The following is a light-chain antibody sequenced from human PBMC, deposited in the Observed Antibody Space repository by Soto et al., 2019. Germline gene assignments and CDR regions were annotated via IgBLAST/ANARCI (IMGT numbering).Light chain of an antibody. CDR1: QSVSSSY. CDR2: GAS. V-gene: IGKV3-20*01. J-gene: IGKJ4*01. Sequence: EIVLTQSPGTLSLSPGERATLSCRASQSVSSSYLAWYQQKPGQGPRLLIYGASSRATGIPDRFSGSGSGTEFTLTISSLQPEDVAVYYCHQYDSAPATFGEGTKVDIK. CDR3: HQYDSAPAT.